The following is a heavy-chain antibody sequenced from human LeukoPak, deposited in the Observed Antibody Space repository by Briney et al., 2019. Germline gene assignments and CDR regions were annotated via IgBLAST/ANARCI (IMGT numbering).Heavy chain of an antibody. CDR3: AREWGFWSGYPNPYFDY. CDR1: GFTFSGYW. J-gene: IGHJ4*02. CDR2: INSDGSST. V-gene: IGHV3-74*01. D-gene: IGHD3-3*01. Sequence: GGSLRLSCAASGFTFSGYWMHWVRQAPGKGLVWVSRINSDGSSTSYAGSVKGRFTISRDNAKNTLYLQMNSLRAEDTAVYYCAREWGFWSGYPNPYFDYWGQGTLVTVSS.